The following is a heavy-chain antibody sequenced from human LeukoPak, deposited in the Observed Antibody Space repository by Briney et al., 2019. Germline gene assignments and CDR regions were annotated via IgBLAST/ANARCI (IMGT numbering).Heavy chain of an antibody. CDR2: IRSTIYGGTT. Sequence: PGGSLRLSCTVSGFNFGDFAMSWVRQAPGKGLEWPGFIRSTIYGGTTDYAAPVKGRFTISRDDSKNTLYLQMNSLKTEDTAVYYCTTPLMVRGVDVWGQGTTVTVSS. CDR3: TTPLMVRGVDV. V-gene: IGHV3-15*01. CDR1: GFNFGDFA. J-gene: IGHJ6*02. D-gene: IGHD3-10*01.